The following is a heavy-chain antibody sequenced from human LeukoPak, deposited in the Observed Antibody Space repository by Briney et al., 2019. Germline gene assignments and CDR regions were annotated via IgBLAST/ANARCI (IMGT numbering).Heavy chain of an antibody. V-gene: IGHV3-33*01. CDR2: TWYDGRNN. CDR1: GFTFSSYG. Sequence: GGSLRLSCAASGFTFSSYGMHWVRQAPGKGLEWVAVTWYDGRNNYYAASVKGRFAISRDDSKTTVYLLMNSLRAEDTAVYYCAREVAPLYFHYGMDVWGEGTTVTVSS. J-gene: IGHJ6*01. D-gene: IGHD2-21*01. CDR3: AREVAPLYFHYGMDV.